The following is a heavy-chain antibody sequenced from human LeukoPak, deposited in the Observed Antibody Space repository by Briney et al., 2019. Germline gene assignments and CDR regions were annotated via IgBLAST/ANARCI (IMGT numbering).Heavy chain of an antibody. Sequence: GGSLRLSCAASGFTFSSFWMHWVRQGPGKGLVWVLRINSGGSETTYADSVKGRFTLSRDNAKNTLYLQMNSLRAEDTAVYYCAKGGGRGYSYVFDYWGQGTLVTVSS. V-gene: IGHV3-74*01. CDR1: GFTFSSFW. CDR2: INSGGSET. D-gene: IGHD5-18*01. J-gene: IGHJ4*02. CDR3: AKGGGRGYSYVFDY.